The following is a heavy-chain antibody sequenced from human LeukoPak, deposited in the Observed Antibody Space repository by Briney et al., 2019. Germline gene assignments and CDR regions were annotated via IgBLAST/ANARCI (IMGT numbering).Heavy chain of an antibody. Sequence: GGSLRLSCAASGFTFSSYAMHWVRQAPGKGLKWVSVIYRDGSSYYAESVKGRLTISRDNSKNTLYIQMNSLRAEDTAVYYCARSFYDILIGYYQYFDYWGQGTLVTVSS. CDR3: ARSFYDILIGYYQYFDY. CDR1: GFTFSSYA. J-gene: IGHJ4*02. D-gene: IGHD3-9*01. V-gene: IGHV3-66*01. CDR2: IYRDGSS.